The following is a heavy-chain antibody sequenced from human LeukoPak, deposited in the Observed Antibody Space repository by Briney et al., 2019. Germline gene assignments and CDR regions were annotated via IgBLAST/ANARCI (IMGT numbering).Heavy chain of an antibody. D-gene: IGHD3-10*01. CDR3: ISGSDFDY. V-gene: IGHV3-21*01. J-gene: IGHJ4*02. Sequence: PGGSLRLSCTASGFTFSGYSMNWVRQAPGKGLEWVSSFGTRSTSVYHAGSVKGRFTISRDNAKNSLYLQMNSLRAEDTAVYYCISGSDFDYWGQGTLVTVSS. CDR2: FGTRSTSV. CDR1: GFTFSGYS.